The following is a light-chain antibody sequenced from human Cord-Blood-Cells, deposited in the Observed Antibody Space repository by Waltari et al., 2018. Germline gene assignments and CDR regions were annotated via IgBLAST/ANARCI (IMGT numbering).Light chain of an antibody. Sequence: QSALTQPPSASGSPGQPVTIPCTGTSSDVGGSNYFPWYQQHPGKAPKLMIYEVSKRPSGVPDRFSGSKSGNTASLTVSGLQAEDEADYYCSSYAGSNNWVFGGGTKLTVL. V-gene: IGLV2-8*01. CDR3: SSYAGSNNWV. CDR2: EVS. J-gene: IGLJ3*02. CDR1: SSDVGGSNY.